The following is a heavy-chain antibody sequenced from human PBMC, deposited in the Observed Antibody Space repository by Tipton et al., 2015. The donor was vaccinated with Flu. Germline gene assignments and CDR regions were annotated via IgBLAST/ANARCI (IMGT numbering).Heavy chain of an antibody. CDR2: IWYDGSKK. D-gene: IGHD3-3*01. CDR3: ARDASTYYDFWTGYYKDGYFDY. V-gene: IGHV3-33*01. J-gene: IGHJ4*02. Sequence: SLRLSCAASGFTFSSYGMHWVRQAPGKGLEWVAVIWYDGSKKYYADSVKGRFTISRDNSKNTLYLQMNSLRAEDTAVYFCARDASTYYDFWTGYYKDGYFDYWGQGTLVTVSS. CDR1: GFTFSSYG.